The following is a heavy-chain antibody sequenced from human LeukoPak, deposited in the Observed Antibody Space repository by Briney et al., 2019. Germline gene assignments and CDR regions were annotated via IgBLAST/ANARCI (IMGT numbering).Heavy chain of an antibody. CDR3: ARRSISPHYYFYYMDV. Sequence: GGSLRLSCAASGFTFSSYAMHWVRQAPGKGLEWVAFISHDGNDKYFADSVRGRFTISRDISKNMLYLQMNSLRAEDTAVYYCARRSISPHYYFYYMDVWGKGTTVTVSS. J-gene: IGHJ6*03. CDR1: GFTFSSYA. CDR2: ISHDGNDK. V-gene: IGHV3-30*01. D-gene: IGHD6-6*01.